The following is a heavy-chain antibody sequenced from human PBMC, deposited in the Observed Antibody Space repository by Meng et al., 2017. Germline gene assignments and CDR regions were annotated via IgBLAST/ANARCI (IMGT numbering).Heavy chain of an antibody. Sequence: GRSLKISCAASGFTFSNAWMSWVRQAPGKGLEWVGRIKSKTDGGTTDYAAPVKGRFTISRDDSKNTLYLQMNSLKTEDTAVYYCTTASITMVRGVITANYYYYYGMDVWGQGTMVTVSS. CDR3: TTASITMVRGVITANYYYYYGMDV. D-gene: IGHD3-10*01. J-gene: IGHJ6*02. CDR2: IKSKTDGGTT. V-gene: IGHV3-15*01. CDR1: GFTFSNAW.